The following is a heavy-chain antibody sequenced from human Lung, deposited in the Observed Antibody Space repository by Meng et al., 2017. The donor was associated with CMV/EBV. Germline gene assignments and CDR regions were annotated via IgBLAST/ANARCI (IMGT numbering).Heavy chain of an antibody. CDR2: IDSDGRDI. V-gene: IGHV3-74*03. J-gene: IGHJ4*02. D-gene: IGHD1-26*01. CDR1: GFTLRRYW. CDR3: ARGVAESLGWEMGY. Sequence: GRLVEAGGGLVQPEGSLRLSCASSGFTLRRYWMHWVRQAPGKGLEWVSRIDSDGRDITYADSVRGRFTISRDDAKNTLYLQMNSLRVEDTAVYYCARGVAESLGWEMGYWGQGTLVTVSS.